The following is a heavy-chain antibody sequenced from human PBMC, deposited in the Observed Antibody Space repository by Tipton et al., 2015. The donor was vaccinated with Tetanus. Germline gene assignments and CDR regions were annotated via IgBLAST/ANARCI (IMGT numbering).Heavy chain of an antibody. Sequence: QLVQPGGEVKKPGESLKISCKGSGYIYNNYWIGWVRQKPGKGLEWMGIIYPGDSDTRYSPSFQGRVTISADKSINTACLQWSSLKASDSAMFDCARGHCSDGVSNVDFWPQG. D-gene: IGHD2-15*01. CDR2: IYPGDSDT. CDR1: GYIYNNYW. V-gene: IGHV5-51*01. CDR3: ARGHCSDGVSNVDF. J-gene: IGHJ4*02.